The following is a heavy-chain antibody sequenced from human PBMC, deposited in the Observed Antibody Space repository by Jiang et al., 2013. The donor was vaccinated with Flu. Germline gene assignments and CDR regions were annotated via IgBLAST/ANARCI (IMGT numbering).Heavy chain of an antibody. CDR1: FTSYG. CDR3: ARDAIFGVVFTGEVNGMDV. CDR2: ISAYNGNT. Sequence: FTSYGISWVRQAPGQGLEWMGWISAYNGNTNYAQKLQGRVTMTTDTSTSTAYMELRSLRSDDTAVYYCARDAIFGVVFTGEVNGMDVWGQGTTVTVSS. V-gene: IGHV1-18*01. J-gene: IGHJ6*02. D-gene: IGHD3-3*01.